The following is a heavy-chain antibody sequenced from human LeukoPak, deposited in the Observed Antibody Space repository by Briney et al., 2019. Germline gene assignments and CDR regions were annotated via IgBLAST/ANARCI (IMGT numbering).Heavy chain of an antibody. CDR1: GGSFSGYC. Sequence: SETLSLSCNVSGGSFSGYCWSWFRQPAGKGLEWIGRIYTSGSTNYNPSLKSRVIMSVDTSKNQFSLNLSSVTAADTAVYYCARVGGMVRGPNIDLMDVWGQGTTVTVSS. D-gene: IGHD3-10*01. CDR3: ARVGGMVRGPNIDLMDV. J-gene: IGHJ6*02. CDR2: IYTSGST. V-gene: IGHV4-4*07.